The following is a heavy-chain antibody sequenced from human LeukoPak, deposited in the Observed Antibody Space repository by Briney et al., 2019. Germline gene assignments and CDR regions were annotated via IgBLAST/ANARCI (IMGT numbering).Heavy chain of an antibody. CDR3: ARAGSFGDYDAFDI. CDR2: INHSGFT. Sequence: SETLSLTCAVYGGSFSAYYWSWIRQPPGKGLEWIGEINHSGFTNYNPSLKSRVTISVDTSKNQFSLRLSSVTAADTAVYYCARAGSFGDYDAFDIWGQGTMFTVSS. V-gene: IGHV4-34*01. J-gene: IGHJ3*02. D-gene: IGHD4-17*01. CDR1: GGSFSAYY.